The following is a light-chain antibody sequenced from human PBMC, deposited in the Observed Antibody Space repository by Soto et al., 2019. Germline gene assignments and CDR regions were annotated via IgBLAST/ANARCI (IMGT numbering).Light chain of an antibody. CDR1: QSVSSSY. CDR3: KQYGSSPTT. Sequence: ENGVKKAVGAVSVKKGERATLSGTASQSVSSSYLAWYQQKPGQAPRLLIYGASSRATGIPVRFSGSGSGTDVTLTISRLEPEDFAVDYCKQYGSSPTTFREGTKLEN. J-gene: IGKJ4*02. V-gene: IGKV3-20*01. CDR2: GAS.